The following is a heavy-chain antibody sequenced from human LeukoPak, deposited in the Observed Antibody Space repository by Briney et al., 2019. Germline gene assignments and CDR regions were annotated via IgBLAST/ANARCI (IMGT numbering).Heavy chain of an antibody. D-gene: IGHD3-10*01. Sequence: GGSLRLSCAASGFTFSTYIMNWVRQAPGKGLEWVSSISSSSTYIYYADSVKGRFTISRDSAKSSLYLQMNSLRAEDTAIYYCARDSPYGPFDNWGQGTLVTVSS. CDR1: GFTFSTYI. CDR3: ARDSPYGPFDN. J-gene: IGHJ4*02. CDR2: ISSSSTYI. V-gene: IGHV3-21*01.